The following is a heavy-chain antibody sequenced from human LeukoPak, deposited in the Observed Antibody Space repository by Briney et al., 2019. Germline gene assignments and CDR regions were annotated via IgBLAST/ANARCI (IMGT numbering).Heavy chain of an antibody. J-gene: IGHJ3*02. CDR1: GFTFSSYG. CDR2: ISYDGSNK. Sequence: GGSLRLSCAASGFTFSSYGMHWVRQAPGKGLEWVAVISYDGSNKYHADSVKGRFTISRDNSKNTLYLQMNSLRAEDTAVYYCAKEVGGAFDIWGQGTMVTVSS. V-gene: IGHV3-30*18. D-gene: IGHD1-26*01. CDR3: AKEVGGAFDI.